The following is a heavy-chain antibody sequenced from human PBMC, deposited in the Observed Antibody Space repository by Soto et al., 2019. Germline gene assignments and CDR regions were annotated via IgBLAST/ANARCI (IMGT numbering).Heavy chain of an antibody. CDR1: GGPYIGKN. CDR2: FNHSGNT. Sequence: SDPLSLTCSLTGGPYIGKNWTWTRQPPGRGRGWFGEFNHSGNTNDNPSLKSRVTISVDMSKNQFSLRLSSVTAADTAVYYCARGRKQLVLAYYDYYEMDVWGRVHTGTVAS. D-gene: IGHD6-13*01. CDR3: ARGRKQLVLAYYDYYEMDV. J-gene: IGHJ6*04. V-gene: IGHV4-34*01.